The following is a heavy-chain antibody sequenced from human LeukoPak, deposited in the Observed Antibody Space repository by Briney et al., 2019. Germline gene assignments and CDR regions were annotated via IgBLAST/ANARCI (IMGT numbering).Heavy chain of an antibody. D-gene: IGHD6-13*01. V-gene: IGHV1-69*04. J-gene: IGHJ1*01. Sequence: GASVKVSCKASVGTFSSYAISWVRQAPGQGLEWMGRIIPILGIANYAQKFQGRVTITADKSTSTAYMELSSLRSEDTAVYYCVRDRISGSSSWYLYFQHWGQGTLVTVSS. CDR1: VGTFSSYA. CDR3: VRDRISGSSSWYLYFQH. CDR2: IIPILGIA.